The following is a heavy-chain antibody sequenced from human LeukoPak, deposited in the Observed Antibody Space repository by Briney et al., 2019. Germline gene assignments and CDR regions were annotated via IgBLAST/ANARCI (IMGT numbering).Heavy chain of an antibody. Sequence: GASVKVSCNASGYTFTSYYLHWVRQAPGQGLEWTGIINPSGGSTSYAQKFQGRVTMTRDTSTSTVYMELSSLRSEDTAVYYCARGTTDDAFDIWGQGTMVTVSS. CDR2: INPSGGST. V-gene: IGHV1-46*01. CDR1: GYTFTSYY. D-gene: IGHD4-17*01. CDR3: ARGTTDDAFDI. J-gene: IGHJ3*02.